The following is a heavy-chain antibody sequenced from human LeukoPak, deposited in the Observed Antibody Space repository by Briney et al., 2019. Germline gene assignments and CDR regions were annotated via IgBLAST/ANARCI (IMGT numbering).Heavy chain of an antibody. CDR1: GGTFSSYA. Sequence: VASVKVSCKASGGTFSSYAISWVRQAPGQGLEWMGWISAYNGNTNYAQKLQGRVTMTTDTSTSTAYMELRSLRSDDTAVYYCARVIGPNLEWLLSRGYFDYWGQGTLVTVSS. D-gene: IGHD3-3*01. V-gene: IGHV1-18*01. CDR2: ISAYNGNT. CDR3: ARVIGPNLEWLLSRGYFDY. J-gene: IGHJ4*02.